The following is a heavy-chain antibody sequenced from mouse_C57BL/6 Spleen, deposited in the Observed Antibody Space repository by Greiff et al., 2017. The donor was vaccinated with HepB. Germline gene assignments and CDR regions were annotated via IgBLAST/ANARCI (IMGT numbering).Heavy chain of an antibody. D-gene: IGHD1-1*01. CDR1: GYTFTSYW. CDR2: IYPGSGST. Sequence: VQLQQPGAELVKPGASVKMSCKASGYTFTSYWITWVKQRPGQGLEWIGDIYPGSGSTNYNEKFKSKATLTVDTSSSTAYMQLSSLTSEDSAVYYCARGGFHYYGSSRYFDVWGTGTTVTVSS. V-gene: IGHV1-55*01. J-gene: IGHJ1*03. CDR3: ARGGFHYYGSSRYFDV.